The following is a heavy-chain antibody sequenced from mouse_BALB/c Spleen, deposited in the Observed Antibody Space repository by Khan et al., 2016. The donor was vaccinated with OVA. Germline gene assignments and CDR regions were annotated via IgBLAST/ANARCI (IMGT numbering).Heavy chain of an antibody. J-gene: IGHJ3*01. CDR1: GYTFTSYT. CDR3: VRDGAYHRNDGWFAY. CDR2: INPSNGYT. Sequence: VQLQQPGAELVKAGASVKMSCKASGYTFTSYTIHWIKKRPGQGLEWIGYINPSNGYTNYNQKFKDKATLTTDKSSTTAYLQLSSLTSDDSAVYNGVRDGAYHRNDGWFAYWGQGTLVTVSA. D-gene: IGHD2-14*01. V-gene: IGHV1S26*01.